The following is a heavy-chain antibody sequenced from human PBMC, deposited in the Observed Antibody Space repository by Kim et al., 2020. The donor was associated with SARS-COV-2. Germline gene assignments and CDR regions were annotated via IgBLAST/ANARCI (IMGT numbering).Heavy chain of an antibody. CDR2: IYYSGST. Sequence: SETLSLTCTVSGGSSSSGSYSWSWIRQPPGKGLEWIGYIYYSGSTYYNPSLKSRVTISVDRSKNQFSLKLSSVTAADTAVYYCARGDGSGSPYGMDGWGQAPLVAASS. D-gene: IGHD3-10*01. J-gene: IGHJ6*02. CDR1: GGSSSSGSYS. CDR3: ARGDGSGSPYGMDG. V-gene: IGHV4-30-2*01.